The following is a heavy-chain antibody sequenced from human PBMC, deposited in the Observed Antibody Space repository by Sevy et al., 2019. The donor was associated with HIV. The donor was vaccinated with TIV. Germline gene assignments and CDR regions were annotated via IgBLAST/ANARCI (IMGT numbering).Heavy chain of an antibody. Sequence: GGSLRLSCAASGFSFSDYYMSWVRLSPGKGLEWVSYISFNGSHVYYIEAVKGRFTISRDNGRNSLYLQMNNLRVDDTSVYFCGREGLLGGMDVWGKGTTVTVSS. D-gene: IGHD1-26*01. V-gene: IGHV3-11*04. CDR3: GREGLLGGMDV. CDR2: ISFNGSHV. J-gene: IGHJ6*04. CDR1: GFSFSDYY.